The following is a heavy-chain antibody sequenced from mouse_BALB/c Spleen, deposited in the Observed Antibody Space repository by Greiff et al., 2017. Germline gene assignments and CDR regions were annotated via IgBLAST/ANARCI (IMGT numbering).Heavy chain of an antibody. CDR1: GFTFSSFG. D-gene: IGHD1-2*01. CDR3: ARSLTAATDY. V-gene: IGHV5-17*02. CDR2: ISSGSSTI. Sequence: EVQLMESGGGLVQPAESRTLSCAASGFTFSSFGMHWVRQPPEKGLEWVAYISSGSSTIYYADTVTGRFTISRDNPKNTLFLLMTSLRSENTAMYYCARSLTAATDYWGQGTTLTVSS. J-gene: IGHJ2*01.